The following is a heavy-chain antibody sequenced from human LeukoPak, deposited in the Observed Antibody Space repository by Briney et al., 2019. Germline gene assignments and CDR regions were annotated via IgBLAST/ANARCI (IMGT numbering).Heavy chain of an antibody. CDR1: GFTFSSYG. J-gene: IGHJ6*02. D-gene: IGHD5-18*01. Sequence: GGSLRLSCAASGFTFSSYGMHWVRQAPGKGLEWVAFIRYDGSNKYYADSVKGRFTISRDNSKNTLYLQMNSLRAEDTAVYYCAKDMSGYSYGFYGVDVWGQGTTVTVSS. CDR2: IRYDGSNK. V-gene: IGHV3-30*02. CDR3: AKDMSGYSYGFYGVDV.